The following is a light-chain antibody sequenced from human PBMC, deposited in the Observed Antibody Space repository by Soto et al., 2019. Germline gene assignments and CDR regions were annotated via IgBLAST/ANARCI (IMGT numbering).Light chain of an antibody. V-gene: IGKV1-5*01. J-gene: IGKJ1*01. CDR2: DAS. Sequence: IQMTQSPSTLSASVGDRVTITCRASQSISNWLAWYQQKPGKAPKLLIYDASSLESGVPSRFSGSRSGTEFTLTISSLQPADFATYYCQQYNSFSRTFGKGTKVDIK. CDR3: QQYNSFSRT. CDR1: QSISNW.